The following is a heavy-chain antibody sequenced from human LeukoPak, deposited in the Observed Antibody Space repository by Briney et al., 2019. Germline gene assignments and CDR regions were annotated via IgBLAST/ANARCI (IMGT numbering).Heavy chain of an antibody. CDR2: FDPEDGET. CDR1: GYTLTELS. CDR3: ATGGWSGYYPSDY. Sequence: ASVKVSCKVSGYTLTELSMHWVRQAPGKGLEWMGGFDPEDGETIYAQKFQGRVTMTEDTSTDTAYMELSSLRSEDTAVYYCATGGWSGYYPSDYWGQRTLVTVSS. D-gene: IGHD3-3*01. V-gene: IGHV1-24*01. J-gene: IGHJ4*02.